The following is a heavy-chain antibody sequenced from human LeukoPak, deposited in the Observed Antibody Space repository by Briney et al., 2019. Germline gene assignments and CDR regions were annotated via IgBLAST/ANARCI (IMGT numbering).Heavy chain of an antibody. V-gene: IGHV1-2*02. CDR1: GYTFTGYY. J-gene: IGHJ4*02. CDR3: ARSPIPTIFGVVIPFDY. Sequence: ASVTVSRKASGYTFTGYYMHWVRQAPAQGLEWMGWINLNSGGTNYAQKFQGRGTMTRDTSISTAYMELSRLRSDDTAVYYCARSPIPTIFGVVIPFDYWGQGTLVTVSS. CDR2: INLNSGGT. D-gene: IGHD3-3*01.